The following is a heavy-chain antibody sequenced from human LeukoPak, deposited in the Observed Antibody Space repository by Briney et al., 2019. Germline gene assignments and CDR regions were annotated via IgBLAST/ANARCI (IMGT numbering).Heavy chain of an antibody. J-gene: IGHJ4*02. D-gene: IGHD6-13*01. CDR2: IYWDDDK. Sequence: SGPTLVKPTQTLTLTCTFSGFSLSTDGVGAGWIRQPPGKALEWLALIYWDDDKRYGPSLKSRLTITKDTSKNQVVLTMTNMDPVDTATYYCAHRQVAAAGIDYFNYWGQGTLVTVSS. V-gene: IGHV2-5*05. CDR1: GFSLSTDGVG. CDR3: AHRQVAAAGIDYFNY.